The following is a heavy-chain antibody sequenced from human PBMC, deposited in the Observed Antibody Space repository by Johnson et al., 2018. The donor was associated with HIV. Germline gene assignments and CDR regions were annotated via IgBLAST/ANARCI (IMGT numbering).Heavy chain of an antibody. V-gene: IGHV3-7*01. CDR1: GFTFDDYA. CDR2: IKEDGTEA. J-gene: IGHJ3*02. Sequence: VQLVESGGGVVRPGRSLRLSCAASGFTFDDYAMHWVRQAPGKGLEWVANIKEDGTEANYVDSVKGRFTISRDNSKNTQYLQMNSLRAEDTAVYYCARSMIVNAVDIWGQGTMVTVSS. CDR3: ARSMIVNAVDI. D-gene: IGHD3-22*01.